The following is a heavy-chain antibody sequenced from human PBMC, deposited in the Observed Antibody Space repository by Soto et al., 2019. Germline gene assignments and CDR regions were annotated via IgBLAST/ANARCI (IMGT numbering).Heavy chain of an antibody. Sequence: PVGSLRLSCAASGFTFSSYSINWVSQAPGKGLEWVSSISSSSSYIYYADSVKGRFTNSRDNAKNSLYLQMNSLRAEDTAVYYCARSGIAAADPLFDYWGQGTLVTVSS. CDR1: GFTFSSYS. J-gene: IGHJ4*02. D-gene: IGHD6-13*01. V-gene: IGHV3-21*01. CDR2: ISSSSSYI. CDR3: ARSGIAAADPLFDY.